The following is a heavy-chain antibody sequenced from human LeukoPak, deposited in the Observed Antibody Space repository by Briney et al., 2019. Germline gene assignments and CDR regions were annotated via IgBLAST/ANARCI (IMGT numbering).Heavy chain of an antibody. CDR3: ARDLPYSGYDQGGLNDY. Sequence: KPGGSLRLSCAASGFTFSSYAMSWVRQAPGKGLEWVSSISSSSSYIYYADSVKGRFTISRDNAKNSLYLQMNSLRAEDTAVYYCARDLPYSGYDQGGLNDYWGQGTLVTVSS. J-gene: IGHJ4*02. CDR2: ISSSSSYI. D-gene: IGHD5-12*01. CDR1: GFTFSSYA. V-gene: IGHV3-21*01.